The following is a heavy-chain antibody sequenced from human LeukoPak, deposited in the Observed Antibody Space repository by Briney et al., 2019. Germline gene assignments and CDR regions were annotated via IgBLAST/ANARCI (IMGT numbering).Heavy chain of an antibody. D-gene: IGHD4-17*01. CDR3: AREVDGDFSYWYFDL. V-gene: IGHV3-48*03. Sequence: GGSLRLSCAASGFTFRSYEMNWVRQAPGKGLEWVSYISSSGSRIYYADPVKGRFTISRDNAKNSLYLQMNSLRAEDTALYYCAREVDGDFSYWYFDLWGRGTLVTASS. CDR1: GFTFRSYE. CDR2: ISSSGSRI. J-gene: IGHJ2*01.